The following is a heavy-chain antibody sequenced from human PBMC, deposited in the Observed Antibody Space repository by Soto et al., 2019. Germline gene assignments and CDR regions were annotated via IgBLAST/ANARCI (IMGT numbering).Heavy chain of an antibody. CDR2: SRTRADNYAT. V-gene: IGHV3-72*01. D-gene: IGHD3-10*01. J-gene: IGHJ4*02. CDR3: VLWVRGIINY. Sequence: EVQLVESGGGLVQPGGSLRLSCAISGITFSDHYIDWVRQAAGKGLEWLGRSRTRADNYATDYAASVKGRFTFSRDDSKSSLSLQMRSLKTGDTAMYYCVLWVRGIINYWGQGTLVTVSS. CDR1: GITFSDHY.